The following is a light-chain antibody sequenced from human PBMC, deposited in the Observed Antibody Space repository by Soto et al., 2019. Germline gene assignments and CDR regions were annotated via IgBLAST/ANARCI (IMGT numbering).Light chain of an antibody. V-gene: IGLV2-8*01. CDR2: GVT. CDR1: GSDIGAYNF. Sequence: QSALAQPPSASGSPGQSVTISCTGSGSDIGAYNFVSWYQQHPGKAPKLMIFGVTERPSGVPDRFSGSKSGNTASLTVSGLQADDEAVYYCYSYAVRNIWVFGGGTQLTVL. J-gene: IGLJ3*02. CDR3: YSYAVRNIWV.